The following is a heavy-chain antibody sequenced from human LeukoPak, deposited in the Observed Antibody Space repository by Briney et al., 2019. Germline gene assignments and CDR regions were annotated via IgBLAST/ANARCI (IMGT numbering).Heavy chain of an antibody. J-gene: IGHJ4*02. D-gene: IGHD6-13*01. CDR3: ARVEFSVAAAGLNDY. CDR1: GGTFSSYA. CDR2: ISAYNGNT. V-gene: IGHV1-18*01. Sequence: ASVKVSCKASGGTFSSYAISWVRQAPGQGLEWMGWISAYNGNTNYAQKLQGRVTMTTDTSTSTAYMELRSLRSDDTAVYYCARVEFSVAAAGLNDYWGQGTLVTVSS.